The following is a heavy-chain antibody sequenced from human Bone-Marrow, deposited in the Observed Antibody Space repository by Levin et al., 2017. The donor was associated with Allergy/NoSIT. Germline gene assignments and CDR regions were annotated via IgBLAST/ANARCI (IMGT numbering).Heavy chain of an antibody. J-gene: IGHJ6*02. CDR1: GFTFSTYE. CDR2: INADVVTT. Sequence: GESLKISCTASGFTFSTYEMIWVRQAPAKGLEWVAKINADVVTTHHVDSVKGRFTVSRDNAKNSLYLQMSSLRAEDTAVYYCARRLPYYGMDVWGQGTTVTVSS. V-gene: IGHV3-48*03. CDR3: ARRLPYYGMDV.